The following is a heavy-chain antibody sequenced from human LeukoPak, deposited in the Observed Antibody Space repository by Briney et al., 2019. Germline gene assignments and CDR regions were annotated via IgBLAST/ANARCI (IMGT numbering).Heavy chain of an antibody. CDR2: IIPIFGTA. J-gene: IGHJ4*02. V-gene: IGHV1-69*13. CDR3: ARQWELPYYHFDY. D-gene: IGHD1-26*01. CDR1: GGTFSSYA. Sequence: SVKVSCKASGGTFSSYAISWVRQAPGQGLEWMGGIIPIFGTANYAQKFQGRVTITADESTSTAYMELSSLRSDDTAVYYCARQWELPYYHFDYWGQGTLVTVSS.